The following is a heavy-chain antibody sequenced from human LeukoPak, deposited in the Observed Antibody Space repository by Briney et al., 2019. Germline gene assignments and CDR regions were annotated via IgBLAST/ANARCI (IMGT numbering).Heavy chain of an antibody. Sequence: GRSLRLSCAASGFTFSSYGMNWVRQAPGKGLEWVSYISSSSSTIYYADSVKGRFTTSRDNAKNSLYLQMNSLRAEDTAVYYCARDSSTYYYGSGSYGGSVDYWGQGTLVTVSS. CDR2: ISSSSSTI. V-gene: IGHV3-48*01. J-gene: IGHJ4*02. D-gene: IGHD3-10*01. CDR3: ARDSSTYYYGSGSYGGSVDY. CDR1: GFTFSSYG.